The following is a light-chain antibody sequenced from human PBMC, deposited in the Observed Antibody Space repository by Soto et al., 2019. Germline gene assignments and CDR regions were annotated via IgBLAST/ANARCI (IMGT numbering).Light chain of an antibody. CDR2: SAS. V-gene: IGKV1-17*01. J-gene: IGKJ1*01. CDR1: QDIRND. Sequence: DIQMTQSPSSLSASVGDRVTITCRASQDIRNDLGWYQQKPGKAPKRLIYSASSLQSGVPERFSGSGSGTEVSITMSSLQPEEFATYYCLLHSRYPRTFGQGTKVEIK. CDR3: LLHSRYPRT.